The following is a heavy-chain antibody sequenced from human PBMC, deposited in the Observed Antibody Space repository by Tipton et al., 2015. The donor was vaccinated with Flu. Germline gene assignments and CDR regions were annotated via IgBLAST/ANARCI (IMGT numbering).Heavy chain of an antibody. CDR2: INHSGST. J-gene: IGHJ3*02. CDR3: ASVSSGYSRTDAFDI. Sequence: TLSLTCAVYGGSFSGYYWSWIRQPPGKGLEWIGEINHSGSTNYNPSLKSRVTISVDTSKNQFSLKLSSVTAADTAVYYCASVSSGYSRTDAFDIWGQGTMVTVSS. D-gene: IGHD3-22*01. CDR1: GGSFSGYY. V-gene: IGHV4-34*01.